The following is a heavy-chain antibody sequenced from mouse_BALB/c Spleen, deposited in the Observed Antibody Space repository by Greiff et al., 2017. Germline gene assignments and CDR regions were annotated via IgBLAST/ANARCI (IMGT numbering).Heavy chain of an antibody. V-gene: IGHV1-9*01. CDR3: ARGGYYGSFYAMDY. J-gene: IGHJ4*01. CDR2: ILPGSGST. Sequence: QVQLQQSGAELMKPGTSVKISCKATGYTFSSYWIEWVKQRPGHGLEWIGEILPGSGSTNYNEKFKGKATFTADTSSNTAYMQLSSLTSEDSAVYYCARGGYYGSFYAMDYWGQGTSVTVSS. D-gene: IGHD1-1*01. CDR1: GYTFSSYW.